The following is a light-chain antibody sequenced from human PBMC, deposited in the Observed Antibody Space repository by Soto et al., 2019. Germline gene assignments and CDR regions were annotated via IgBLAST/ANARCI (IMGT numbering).Light chain of an antibody. CDR2: DAS. CDR1: QSISRW. CDR3: QQYNSFSLIT. Sequence: DIQMTQSPSTLSASLGDTVTITCRASQSISRWLAWYQQKPGKAPKILISDASILESGVPSRFSGTGSGTEFTLTISSLQPDDFATYFCQQYNSFSLITFGQGTRLEI. J-gene: IGKJ5*01. V-gene: IGKV1-5*01.